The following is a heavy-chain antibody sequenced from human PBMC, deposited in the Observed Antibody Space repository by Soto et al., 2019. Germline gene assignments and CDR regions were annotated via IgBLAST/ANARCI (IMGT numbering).Heavy chain of an antibody. D-gene: IGHD4-17*01. CDR3: AKGVGMTTVTSGYYGMDV. J-gene: IGHJ6*02. CDR1: GFTFSSYA. Sequence: EVQLLESGGGLVQPGGSLRLSCAASGFTFSSYAMSWVRQAPGKGREWVSDISGSGGSTYYADSVKGRFTISRDNSKNTLYLQMNSLRAEDTAVYYCAKGVGMTTVTSGYYGMDVCGQGTTVTVSS. CDR2: ISGSGGST. V-gene: IGHV3-23*01.